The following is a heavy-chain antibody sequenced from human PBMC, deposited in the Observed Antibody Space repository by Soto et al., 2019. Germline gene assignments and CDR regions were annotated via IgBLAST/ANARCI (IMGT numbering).Heavy chain of an antibody. Sequence: QVQLVQSGAEVKKPGSSVKVSCKASGGTFSSYAISWVRQAPGQGLEWMGGIIPIFGTAKYAQKFQGRVTITADEATSTAYMELSSLRSEDKAVYYCASPPPYSSSPYGMDVWGQGTTVTVSS. J-gene: IGHJ6*02. CDR1: GGTFSSYA. D-gene: IGHD6-6*01. CDR2: IIPIFGTA. V-gene: IGHV1-69*01. CDR3: ASPPPYSSSPYGMDV.